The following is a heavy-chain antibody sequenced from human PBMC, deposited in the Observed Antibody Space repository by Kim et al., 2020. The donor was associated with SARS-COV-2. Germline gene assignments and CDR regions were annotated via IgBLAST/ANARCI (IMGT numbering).Heavy chain of an antibody. J-gene: IGHJ4*02. V-gene: IGHV3-30-3*01. Sequence: GGSLRLSCAASGFTFSSYAMHWVRQAPGKGLEWVAVISYDGSNKYYADSVKGRFTISRDNSKNTLYLQMNSLRAEDTAVYYCARGGGKAPKSSFDYWGQGTLVTVSS. CDR3: ARGGGKAPKSSFDY. D-gene: IGHD2-2*01. CDR1: GFTFSSYA. CDR2: ISYDGSNK.